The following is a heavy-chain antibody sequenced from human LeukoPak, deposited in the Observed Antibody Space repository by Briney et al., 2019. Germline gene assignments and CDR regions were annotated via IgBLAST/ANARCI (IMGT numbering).Heavy chain of an antibody. Sequence: PTETLSLTCTVSGGSIGSSSYYWGWIRQPPGKGLEWIGSIYYSGSTYYNPSLKSRVTISVDTSKNQFSLKLSSVTAADTAVYYCARASYCSSTSCSFVGYYYYMDVWGKGTTVTVSS. J-gene: IGHJ6*03. CDR2: IYYSGST. CDR3: ARASYCSSTSCSFVGYYYYMDV. V-gene: IGHV4-39*07. CDR1: GGSIGSSSYY. D-gene: IGHD2-2*01.